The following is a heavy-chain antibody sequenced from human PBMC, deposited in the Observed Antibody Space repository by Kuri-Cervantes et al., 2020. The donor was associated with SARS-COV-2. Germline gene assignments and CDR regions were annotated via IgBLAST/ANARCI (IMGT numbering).Heavy chain of an antibody. CDR3: ARLFDYFDY. CDR1: GGSISSSSYY. D-gene: IGHD3-16*01. J-gene: IGHJ4*02. Sequence: SETLSLTCTVSGGSISSSSYYWDWIRQPPGKGLEWIGSISYTGSTFYNPSLRGRVAVSVDTSKNQFSLRLSSVTAADTAVYFCARLFDYFDYWGQGSLVTSPQ. V-gene: IGHV4-39*01. CDR2: ISYTGST.